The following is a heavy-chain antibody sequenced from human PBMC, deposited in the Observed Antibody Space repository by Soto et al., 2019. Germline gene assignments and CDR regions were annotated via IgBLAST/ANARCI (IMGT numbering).Heavy chain of an antibody. V-gene: IGHV3-23*01. Sequence: GGSLRLSCAASGFTFSSYAMSWVRQAPGKGLEWVSGISGSGSRTYYADSVKGRFTISRDTSQNMLYLHMNGLRAEDTAIYYCAKDSHWAIISPTHDYWGHGTLVTVSS. D-gene: IGHD2-2*01. CDR3: AKDSHWAIISPTHDY. J-gene: IGHJ4*01. CDR2: ISGSGSRT. CDR1: GFTFSSYA.